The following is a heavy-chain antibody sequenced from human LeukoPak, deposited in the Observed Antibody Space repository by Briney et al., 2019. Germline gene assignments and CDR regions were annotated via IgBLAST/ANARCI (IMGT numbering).Heavy chain of an antibody. Sequence: QPGGSLRLSCAASGFSVSSYAMNWVRQTPGKGLEWVSAISGIGGGSTYYADSVKGRFIISRDNSKNTLYVQMNSLRAEDTAVYYCAKLVGASNFDYWGQGTLVTVSS. J-gene: IGHJ4*02. CDR1: GFSVSSYA. CDR3: AKLVGASNFDY. V-gene: IGHV3-23*01. CDR2: ISGIGGGST. D-gene: IGHD1-26*01.